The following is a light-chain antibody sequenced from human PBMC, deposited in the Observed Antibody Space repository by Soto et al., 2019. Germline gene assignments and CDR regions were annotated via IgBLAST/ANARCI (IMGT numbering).Light chain of an antibody. CDR2: DVS. Sequence: QSVLTQPVSVSGSPGQSITISCTGTSGDVGGYNYVSWYQQHPGKAPKLMIYDVSNRPSGVSNRFSGSKSGNTASLTISGLQAEDEADYYCNSYTSSSTYVFGTGTKVPS. CDR3: NSYTSSSTYV. V-gene: IGLV2-14*03. J-gene: IGLJ1*01. CDR1: SGDVGGYNY.